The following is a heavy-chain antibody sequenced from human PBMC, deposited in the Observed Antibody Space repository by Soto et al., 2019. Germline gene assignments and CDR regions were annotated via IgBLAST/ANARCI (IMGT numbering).Heavy chain of an antibody. CDR3: ARLYCTTSTCDSWFDP. D-gene: IGHD2-2*01. CDR1: GYTFSTFW. J-gene: IGHJ5*02. CDR2: IDPRDSYV. V-gene: IGHV5-10-1*01. Sequence: GESLKISCTGFGYTFSTFWISWVRQKPGKGLEWMGRIDPRDSYVNYSPAFQGHVTISADKSISTAYLQWGSLKASDTAMYYCARLYCTTSTCDSWFDPWGQGTLVTVSS.